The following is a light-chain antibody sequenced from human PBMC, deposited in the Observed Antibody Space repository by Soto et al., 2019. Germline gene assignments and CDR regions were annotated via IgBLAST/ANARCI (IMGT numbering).Light chain of an antibody. J-gene: IGLJ3*02. V-gene: IGLV2-14*01. CDR1: SSDVGGYDY. CDR3: SSFTSSSTQV. CDR2: EVN. Sequence: QSALTQPASVSGSLVQSITISCTGTSSDVGGYDYVSWYRQHPGKVPKLIIYEVNKRPSGVSNRFSGSKSANTASLTISGLQADDEADYYCSSFTSSSTQVFGGGTKATVL.